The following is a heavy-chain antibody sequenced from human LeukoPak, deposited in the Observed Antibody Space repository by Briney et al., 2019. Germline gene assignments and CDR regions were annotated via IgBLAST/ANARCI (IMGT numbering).Heavy chain of an antibody. J-gene: IGHJ4*02. CDR2: IYPGDSDT. V-gene: IGHV5-51*01. Sequence: GESLKISCKGSGYSFSTYWIGWVRQMPGKGLEWMGIIYPGDSDTRYSPSFQGQVTISADKSISTAYLQWSSLKASDTAMYYCALTPTTYSSSWSDYWGQGTLVTVSS. CDR3: ALTPTTYSSSWSDY. D-gene: IGHD6-13*01. CDR1: GYSFSTYW.